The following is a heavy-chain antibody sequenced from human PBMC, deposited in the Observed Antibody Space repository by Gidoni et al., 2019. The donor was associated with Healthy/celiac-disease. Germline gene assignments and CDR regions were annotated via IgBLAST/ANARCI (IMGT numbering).Heavy chain of an antibody. Sequence: EVQLVESGGGLVKPVGSRRLSCAASGFTVSSNYMSWVRQAPGKGLEWVSVIYSGGSTYYADSVKGRFTISRDNSKNTLYLQMNSLRAEDTAVYYCARGLDTDHNFDYWGQGTLVTVSS. CDR1: GFTVSSNY. V-gene: IGHV3-66*02. CDR2: IYSGGST. D-gene: IGHD5-18*01. J-gene: IGHJ4*02. CDR3: ARGLDTDHNFDY.